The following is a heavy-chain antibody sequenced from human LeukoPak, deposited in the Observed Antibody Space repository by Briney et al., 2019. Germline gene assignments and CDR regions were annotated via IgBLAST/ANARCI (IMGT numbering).Heavy chain of an antibody. D-gene: IGHD1-26*01. Sequence: GGSLRLSSAASGFTFSSYWMDWVRQVPGKGPLWVSRIGTDGSGAAYADYVRGRFTISRDNAKNTLYLQMNSVRAEDTAVYYCARDVGATGFDIWGQGTMVTVSS. CDR2: IGTDGSGA. V-gene: IGHV3-74*01. J-gene: IGHJ3*02. CDR1: GFTFSSYW. CDR3: ARDVGATGFDI.